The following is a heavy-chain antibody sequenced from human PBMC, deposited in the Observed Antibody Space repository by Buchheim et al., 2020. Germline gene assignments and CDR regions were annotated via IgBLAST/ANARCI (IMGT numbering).Heavy chain of an antibody. D-gene: IGHD3-3*01. V-gene: IGHV3-48*04. Sequence: EVQLVESGGGLVQPGGSLRLSCAASGFTFSSYSMNWVRQAPGKGLEWVSYISSSSTIYYADSVKGRFTISRANAKNSLYLQLNSLRAEDTAVYYCARGSDDFWSGYLMTYYYYGMDVWGQGTT. CDR2: ISSSSTI. CDR1: GFTFSSYS. CDR3: ARGSDDFWSGYLMTYYYYGMDV. J-gene: IGHJ6*02.